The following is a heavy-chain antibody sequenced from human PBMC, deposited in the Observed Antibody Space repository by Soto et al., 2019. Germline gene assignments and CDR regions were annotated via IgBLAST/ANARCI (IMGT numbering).Heavy chain of an antibody. Sequence: QGQLQESGPGLVKPSGTLSLTCAVSSGSISSYLHWTWVRQSPGKGLEWIGEIYQTGSTNYNPSLRTRVTVSVDKSKNPFYLRLTSVTAADTAVYFCARCVHPLNRSPIYYYYMDVWGTGITVTVSS. D-gene: IGHD1-26*01. CDR2: IYQTGST. J-gene: IGHJ6*03. V-gene: IGHV4-4*02. CDR3: ARCVHPLNRSPIYYYYMDV. CDR1: SGSISSYLH.